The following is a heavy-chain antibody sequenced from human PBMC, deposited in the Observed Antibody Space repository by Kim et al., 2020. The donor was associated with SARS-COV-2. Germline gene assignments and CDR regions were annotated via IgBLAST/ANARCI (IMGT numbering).Heavy chain of an antibody. CDR2: IYYSGST. CDR1: GGSISSYY. CDR3: ARLEYSSSWYRIQGVGGYGMDV. V-gene: IGHV4-59*01. Sequence: SETLSLTCTVSGGSISSYYWSWIRQPPGKGLEWIGYIYYSGSTNYNPSLKSRVTISVDTSKNQFSLKLSSVTAADTAVYYCARLEYSSSWYRIQGVGGYGMDVWGQGTTVTVSS. D-gene: IGHD6-13*01. J-gene: IGHJ6*02.